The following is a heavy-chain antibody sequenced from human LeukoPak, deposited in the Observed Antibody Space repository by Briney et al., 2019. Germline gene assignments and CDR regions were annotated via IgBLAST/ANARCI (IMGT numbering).Heavy chain of an antibody. V-gene: IGHV3-53*01. D-gene: IGHD6-19*01. J-gene: IGHJ4*02. CDR2: IYPGGNT. Sequence: PGGSLRLSCAVSGFTVSINYMSWVRQAPGKGLEWVSVIYPGGNTLYADSVMGRFTISRDKSKNTLSLQMNSLRAEDTALYYCARGGAGRLGGYFDNWGQGTLVTVSS. CDR3: ARGGAGRLGGYFDN. CDR1: GFTVSINY.